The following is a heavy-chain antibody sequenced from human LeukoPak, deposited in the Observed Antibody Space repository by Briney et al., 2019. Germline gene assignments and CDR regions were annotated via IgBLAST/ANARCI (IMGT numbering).Heavy chain of an antibody. D-gene: IGHD3-10*01. CDR2: ISSSGSTI. V-gene: IGHV3-48*03. CDR1: GFTFSSYE. CDR3: ARAYGSRGYDY. J-gene: IGHJ4*02. Sequence: GGSLRLSSAASGFTFSSYEMNWVRQAPGKGLEWVSYISSSGSTIYYADSVKGRFTISRDNAKNSLYLQMNSLRAEDTAVYYCARAYGSRGYDYWGQGTLVTVSS.